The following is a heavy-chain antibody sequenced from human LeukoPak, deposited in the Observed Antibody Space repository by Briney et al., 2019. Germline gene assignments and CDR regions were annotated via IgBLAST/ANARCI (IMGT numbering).Heavy chain of an antibody. CDR1: GFSFTNYG. D-gene: IGHD6-13*01. CDR3: ARDIAPSGQYYFDY. CDR2: IWYDGSKE. J-gene: IGHJ4*02. V-gene: IGHV3-33*01. Sequence: GGSLRLSCAASGFSFTNYGFHWVRQAPGKGLEWAAVIWYDGSKELYADSVKGRFTISRDNSKNTLYLQMNSLRAEDTAVYYCARDIAPSGQYYFDYWGQGSLVTVSS.